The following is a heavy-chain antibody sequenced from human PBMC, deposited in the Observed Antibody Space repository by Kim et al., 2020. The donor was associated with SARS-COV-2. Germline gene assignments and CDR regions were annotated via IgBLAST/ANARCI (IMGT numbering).Heavy chain of an antibody. CDR2: IYYSGST. Sequence: SETLSLTCTVSGGSISSYYWSWIRQPPGKGLEWIGYIYYSGSTNYNPSLKSRVTISVDTSKNQFSLKLSSVTAADTAVYYCARAFRSYGSAFDIWGQGTMVTVSS. J-gene: IGHJ3*02. D-gene: IGHD5-18*01. V-gene: IGHV4-59*01. CDR1: GGSISSYY. CDR3: ARAFRSYGSAFDI.